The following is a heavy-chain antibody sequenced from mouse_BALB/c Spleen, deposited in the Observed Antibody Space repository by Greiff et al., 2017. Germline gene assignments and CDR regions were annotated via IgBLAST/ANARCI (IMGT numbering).Heavy chain of an antibody. D-gene: IGHD4-1*01. J-gene: IGHJ3*01. V-gene: IGHV3-2*02. CDR2: ISYSGST. CDR3: ARSSWAWFAY. CDR1: GYSITSDYA. Sequence: EVQLVESGPGLVKPSQSLSLTCTVTGYSITSDYAWNWIRQFPGNKLEWMGYISYSGSTSYNPSLKSRISITRDTSKNQFFLQLNSVTTEDTATYYCARSSWAWFAYWGQGTLVTVSA.